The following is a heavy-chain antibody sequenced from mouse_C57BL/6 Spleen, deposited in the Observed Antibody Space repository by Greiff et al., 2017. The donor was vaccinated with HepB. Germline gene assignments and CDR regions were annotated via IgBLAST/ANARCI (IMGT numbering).Heavy chain of an antibody. CDR3: ARGGGNPAWFAY. V-gene: IGHV1-54*01. J-gene: IGHJ3*01. D-gene: IGHD2-1*01. CDR1: GYAFTNYL. CDR2: INPGSGGT. Sequence: LQESGAELVRPGPSVKVSCKASGYAFTNYLIEWVKQRPGQGLEWIGVINPGSGGTNYNEKFKGKATLTADKSSSTAYMQLSSLTSEDSAVYFCARGGGNPAWFAYWGQGTLVTVSA.